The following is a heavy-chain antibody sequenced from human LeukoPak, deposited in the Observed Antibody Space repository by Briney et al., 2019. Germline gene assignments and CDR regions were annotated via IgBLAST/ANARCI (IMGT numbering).Heavy chain of an antibody. CDR2: LSYTGKT. CDR3: SEGYFEPFDH. Sequence: PSETLSLTCLVSCASVSSSHCNWIRQFPGKGLEWIGCLSYTGKTDYNPSLTSRVTISLDTSKNQVSLKLRSVTAADTAVYYCSEGYFEPFDHWGQGSLVTVSS. V-gene: IGHV4-59*02. CDR1: CASVSSSH. D-gene: IGHD2/OR15-2a*01. J-gene: IGHJ4*02.